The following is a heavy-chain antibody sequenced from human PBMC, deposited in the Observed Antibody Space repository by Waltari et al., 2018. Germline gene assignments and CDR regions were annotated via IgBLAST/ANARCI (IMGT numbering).Heavy chain of an antibody. CDR1: GYSISSGYS. V-gene: IGHV4-38-2*02. D-gene: IGHD6-19*01. CDR3: AREMAVAGTMSWFDP. Sequence: QVQLQESGPGLVKPSETLSLTCTVSGYSISSGYSWGWIRQPPGKGLEWIGSIYHSGSTYYNPSLKSRVTISVDTSKNQFSLKLSSVTAADTAVYYCAREMAVAGTMSWFDPWGQGTLVTVSS. CDR2: IYHSGST. J-gene: IGHJ5*02.